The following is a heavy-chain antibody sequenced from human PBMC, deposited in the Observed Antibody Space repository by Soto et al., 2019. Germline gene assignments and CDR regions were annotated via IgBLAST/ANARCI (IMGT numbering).Heavy chain of an antibody. CDR3: ARRPSTPWVIFDP. Sequence: SETLSLTCTVSGGSISSYYWSWIRQPPGKGLEWIGYIYYSGSTNYNPSLKSRVTISVDTSKNQFSLKLSSVTAADTAVYYCARRPSTPWVIFDPWGQGTLVTVSS. CDR2: IYYSGST. CDR1: GGSISSYY. D-gene: IGHD3-22*01. V-gene: IGHV4-59*08. J-gene: IGHJ5*02.